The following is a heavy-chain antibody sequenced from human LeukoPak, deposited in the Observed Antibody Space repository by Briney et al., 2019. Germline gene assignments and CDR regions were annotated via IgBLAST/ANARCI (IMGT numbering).Heavy chain of an antibody. V-gene: IGHV4-39*01. CDR2: IYKSGNR. CDR3: VRPGTSGTEGLAY. Sequence: PSETLSLNCTVSGGYISSSSYYWGWIPQSPGKGLEWIGSIYKSGNRYYNPALKSRVTISIDTSKNQFSLKVTSVTVADTAVYYCVRPGTSGTEGLAYWGQGTLVTVSS. J-gene: IGHJ4*02. D-gene: IGHD1-26*01. CDR1: GGYISSSSYY.